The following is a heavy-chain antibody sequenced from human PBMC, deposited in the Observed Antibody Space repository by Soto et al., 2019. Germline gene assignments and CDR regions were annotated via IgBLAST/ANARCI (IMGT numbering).Heavy chain of an antibody. Sequence: QVQLVESGGGVVQPGRSLRLSYTASGFSVSTHVIHWVRQAPGKGLEWVAVLWYDGSREYYAESVKGRFTISRDNSKNTMYLQMNSLRAEDTAVYYCARVPRYDTWYFDYWGQGTLATVSS. J-gene: IGHJ4*02. CDR3: ARVPRYDTWYFDY. CDR1: GFSVSTHV. V-gene: IGHV3-33*01. CDR2: LWYDGSRE. D-gene: IGHD3-22*01.